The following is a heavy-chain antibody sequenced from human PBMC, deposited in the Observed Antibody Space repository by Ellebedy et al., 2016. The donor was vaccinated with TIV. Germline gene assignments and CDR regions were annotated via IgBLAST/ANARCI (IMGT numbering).Heavy chain of an antibody. J-gene: IGHJ3*02. V-gene: IGHV1-69*13. CDR1: GGTFTTYA. D-gene: IGHD6-6*01. Sequence: ASVKVSCKASGGTFTTYAISWVRQAPGQGLEWMGGTIPIFGRANYAQKFQGRVTITADESTNTVYPELTSLTSEDTAVYYCARDLPLDSGSSDAFEIWGQGTMVTVSS. CDR2: TIPIFGRA. CDR3: ARDLPLDSGSSDAFEI.